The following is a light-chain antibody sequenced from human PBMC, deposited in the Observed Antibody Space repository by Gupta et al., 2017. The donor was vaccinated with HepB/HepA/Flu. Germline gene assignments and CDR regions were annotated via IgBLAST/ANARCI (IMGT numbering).Light chain of an antibody. CDR1: HIITRY. J-gene: IGKJ1*01. CDR2: TTS. Sequence: DIQVTQSPSSLSASVGDSVNITCRTSHIITRYLNWYQQKPGKAPKVLIYTTSRLQSGVPSRYRGSGAVTDFTLTISSLQPEDFATYYCQQSFTTPLTFGQGTKVEIK. CDR3: QQSFTTPLT. V-gene: IGKV1-39*01.